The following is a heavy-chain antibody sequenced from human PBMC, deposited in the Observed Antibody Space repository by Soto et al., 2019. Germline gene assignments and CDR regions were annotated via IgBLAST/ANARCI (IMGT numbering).Heavy chain of an antibody. J-gene: IGHJ3*02. CDR2: IYYSGST. D-gene: IGHD7-27*01. CDR3: ARDPGPGAFDI. Sequence: SETLSLTCTVSGGSISSYYWSWIRQPPGKGLEWIGYIYYSGSTNYNPSLKSRVTISVDTSKNQFSLKLSSVTAADTAVYYCARDPGPGAFDIWGQGTMVTVSS. V-gene: IGHV4-59*01. CDR1: GGSISSYY.